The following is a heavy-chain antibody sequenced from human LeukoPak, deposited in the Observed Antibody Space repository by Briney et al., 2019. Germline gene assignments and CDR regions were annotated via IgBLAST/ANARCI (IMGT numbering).Heavy chain of an antibody. CDR3: ARGSTYDFWSGDALDV. V-gene: IGHV3-23*01. CDR2: ISGSAEKT. D-gene: IGHD3-3*01. Sequence: GESLRLSCAASGFAFSSHAMTWVRQAPGKGLEWVSSISGSAEKTYYADSVKGRFTISRDSSQKILNLQMKNLRVEDTAIYYCARGSTYDFWSGDALDVWGQGTMVTVS. J-gene: IGHJ3*01. CDR1: GFAFSSHA.